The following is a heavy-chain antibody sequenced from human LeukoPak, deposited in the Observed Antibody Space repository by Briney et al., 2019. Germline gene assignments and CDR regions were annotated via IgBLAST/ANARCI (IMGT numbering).Heavy chain of an antibody. D-gene: IGHD2-15*01. Sequence: SETLSLTCAVYGGSFSGYYWSWIRQPPGKGLEWIGEINHSGSTNYNPSLKSRVTISVDTSKNQFSLKLSSVTAADTAVYYCARSIWIVVVVAAYHDAFDIWGQGTMVTVSS. V-gene: IGHV4-34*01. CDR1: GGSFSGYY. CDR2: INHSGST. J-gene: IGHJ3*02. CDR3: ARSIWIVVVVAAYHDAFDI.